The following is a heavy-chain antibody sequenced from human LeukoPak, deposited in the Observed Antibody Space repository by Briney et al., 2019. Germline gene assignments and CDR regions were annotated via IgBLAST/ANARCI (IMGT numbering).Heavy chain of an antibody. CDR3: ARHVYHGSGPPAINWFDP. Sequence: SETLSLTCTVSGGSISSYYWSWIRQPPGKGLEWIGYIYTSRSTNYNPSLKSRVTISVDTSKNQFSLKLSSVTAADTAVYYCARHVYHGSGPPAINWFDPWGQGTLVTVSS. J-gene: IGHJ5*02. CDR2: IYTSRST. D-gene: IGHD3-10*01. V-gene: IGHV4-4*09. CDR1: GGSISSYY.